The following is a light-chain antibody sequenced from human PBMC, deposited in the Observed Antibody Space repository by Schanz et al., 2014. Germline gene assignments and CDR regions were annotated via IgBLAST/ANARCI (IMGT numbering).Light chain of an antibody. V-gene: IGLV2-11*01. Sequence: QSALTQPASVSGSPGQSITISCTGTSSDVGGNNYVSWYQQYPGKGPKLMIYDVTKRPSGVPDRFSGSKSGNTASLTISGLQADDEADYYCCSYAGSYTYVLFGGGTKLTVL. CDR2: DVT. J-gene: IGLJ2*01. CDR3: CSYAGSYTYVL. CDR1: SSDVGGNNY.